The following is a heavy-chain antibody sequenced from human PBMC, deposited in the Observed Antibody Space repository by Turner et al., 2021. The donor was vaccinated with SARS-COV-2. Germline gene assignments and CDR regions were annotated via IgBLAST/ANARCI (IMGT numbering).Heavy chain of an antibody. J-gene: IGHJ4*02. CDR3: ASSANSSGWHY. V-gene: IGHV1-2*02. CDR1: GYTLPGYY. D-gene: IGHD6-19*01. CDR2: ISPNSGGT. Sequence: QVQLVQSGGEVTKPGASVKVFCKASGYTLPGYYKHWVRQAPGQGLEWMGWISPNSGGTNYAQKYQGRVTMTRDTSISTVYMELSRRGSDDTAVYYCASSANSSGWHYWGQGTLVTVSS.